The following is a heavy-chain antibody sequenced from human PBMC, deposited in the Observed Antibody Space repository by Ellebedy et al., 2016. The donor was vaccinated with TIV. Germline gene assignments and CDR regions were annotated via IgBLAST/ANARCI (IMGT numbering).Heavy chain of an antibody. D-gene: IGHD3/OR15-3a*01. J-gene: IGHJ3*02. CDR1: GYSFTNYW. CDR2: IYSGDSVT. Sequence: GGSLRLSCKGSGYSFTNYWIGWVRQKPGKGLEWMGIIYSGDSVTRYSPSFQGQVTISADKSITTAYLQWSSLKASDTAIYYCARGADGDWLGFDMWGQGTMVTVSS. CDR3: ARGADGDWLGFDM. V-gene: IGHV5-51*01.